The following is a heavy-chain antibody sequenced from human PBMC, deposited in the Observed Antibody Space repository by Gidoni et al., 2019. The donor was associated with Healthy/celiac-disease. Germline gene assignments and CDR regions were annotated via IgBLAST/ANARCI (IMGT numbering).Heavy chain of an antibody. V-gene: IGHV4-34*01. D-gene: IGHD6-13*01. Sequence: QVQLQQWGAGLLKPSETLSLTCAVYGGSFSGYYWSWIRQPPGKGLEWIGEINHSGSTNYNPSLKSRVTISVDTSKNQFSLKLSSVTAADTAVYYCASSWYSSSSWRGSYYMDVWGKGTTVTVSS. J-gene: IGHJ6*03. CDR2: INHSGST. CDR1: GGSFSGYY. CDR3: ASSWYSSSSWRGSYYMDV.